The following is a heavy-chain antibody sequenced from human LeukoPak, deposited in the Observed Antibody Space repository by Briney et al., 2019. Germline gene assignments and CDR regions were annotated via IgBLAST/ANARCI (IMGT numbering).Heavy chain of an antibody. CDR2: ISYDGSNK. Sequence: GGSLRLSCAASGFTFSSYGMHWVRQAPGKGLEWVAVISYDGSNKYYADSVKSRFTISRDNSKNTLYLQMNSLRAEDTAVYYCAKDLRYFGSGLGYWGQGTLVTVSS. V-gene: IGHV3-30*18. CDR1: GFTFSSYG. D-gene: IGHD3-9*01. J-gene: IGHJ4*02. CDR3: AKDLRYFGSGLGY.